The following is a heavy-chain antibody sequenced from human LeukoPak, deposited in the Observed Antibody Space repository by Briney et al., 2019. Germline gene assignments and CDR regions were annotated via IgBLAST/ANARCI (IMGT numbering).Heavy chain of an antibody. J-gene: IGHJ4*02. CDR2: ISGSGGST. CDR3: AKGPQGYFDY. Sequence: PGGSLRLSCEPSGFTFSSYAMSWVRQAPGKGREWASAISGSGGSTYYADSVKGRFTISRDNSKNTLYLQMNSLRAEDTAVYYCAKGPQGYFDYWGQGTLVTVSS. V-gene: IGHV3-23*01. CDR1: GFTFSSYA.